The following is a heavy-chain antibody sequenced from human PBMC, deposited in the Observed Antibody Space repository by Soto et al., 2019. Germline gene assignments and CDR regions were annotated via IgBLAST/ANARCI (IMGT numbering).Heavy chain of an antibody. CDR3: ARVRVSTVSATYYFDY. J-gene: IGHJ4*02. CDR2: IDNSGKS. D-gene: IGHD4-17*01. CDR1: GGSISSSSYY. V-gene: IGHV4-61*01. Sequence: SETLSLTCTVSGGSISSSSYYWSWFRQPPGKGLEWIGYIDNSGKSNYNPSLKSRVTISVDMSTNQFSLELSSVTAADTAVYYCARVRVSTVSATYYFDYLGQGTLVTVSS.